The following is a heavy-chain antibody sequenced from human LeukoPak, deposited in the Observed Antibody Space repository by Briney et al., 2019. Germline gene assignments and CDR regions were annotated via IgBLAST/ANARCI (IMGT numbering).Heavy chain of an antibody. J-gene: IGHJ4*02. V-gene: IGHV4-34*01. CDR1: GGSFSGYY. D-gene: IGHD1-1*01. Sequence: PSETLSLTCAVYGGSFSGYYWSWIRQPPGKGLEWIGEINHSGSTNYNPSLKSRVTISVDTSKNQFPLKLSSVTAADTAVYYCARSRGNGEDPRGYYFDYWGQGTLVTVSS. CDR2: INHSGST. CDR3: ARSRGNGEDPRGYYFDY.